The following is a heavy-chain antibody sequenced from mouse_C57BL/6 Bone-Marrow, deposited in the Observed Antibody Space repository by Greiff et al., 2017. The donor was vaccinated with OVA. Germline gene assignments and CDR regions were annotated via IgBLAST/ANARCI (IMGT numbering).Heavy chain of an antibody. D-gene: IGHD1-1*01. V-gene: IGHV1-15*01. J-gene: IGHJ3*01. CDR2: IDPETGGT. CDR3: TYYYGSRNFAY. CDR1: GYTFTDYE. Sequence: VQLQQSGAELVRPGASVTLSCKASGYTFTDYEMHWVKQTPVHGLEWIGAIDPETGGTAYNQKFKGKAILTADKSSSTAYMELRSLTSEDSAVYYCTYYYGSRNFAYWGQGTLVTVSA.